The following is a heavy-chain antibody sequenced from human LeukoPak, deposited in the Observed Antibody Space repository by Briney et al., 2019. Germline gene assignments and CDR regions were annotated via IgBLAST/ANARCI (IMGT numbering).Heavy chain of an antibody. D-gene: IGHD1-26*01. CDR3: ARDLGIVGATTSYYYYMDV. CDR2: IIPIFGTA. Sequence: SVKVSCKASRGTFSSYAISWVRQAPGQGLEWMGRIIPIFGTANYAQKFQGRVTITTDESTSTAYMELSSLRSEDTAVYYCARDLGIVGATTSYYYYMDVWGKGTTVTVSS. V-gene: IGHV1-69*05. CDR1: RGTFSSYA. J-gene: IGHJ6*03.